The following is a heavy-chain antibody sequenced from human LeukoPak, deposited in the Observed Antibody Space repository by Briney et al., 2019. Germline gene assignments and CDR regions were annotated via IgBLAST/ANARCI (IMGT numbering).Heavy chain of an antibody. D-gene: IGHD2-15*01. CDR3: AKASVPDILNWFDP. Sequence: GGSLRLSCAASGFAFSSYAMSWVRQAPGKGLEWVSAISGSGGSTYYADSVKGRFTISRDNSKNTLYLQMSSLRAEDTAVYYCAKASVPDILNWFDPWGQGTLVTVSS. J-gene: IGHJ5*02. V-gene: IGHV3-23*01. CDR2: ISGSGGST. CDR1: GFAFSSYA.